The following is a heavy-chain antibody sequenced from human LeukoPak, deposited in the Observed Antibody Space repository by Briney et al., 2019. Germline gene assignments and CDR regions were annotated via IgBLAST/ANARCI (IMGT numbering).Heavy chain of an antibody. CDR3: ARRRRNCSRTSCYFWFDP. Sequence: ASVKVSCKASGYTLTSYGISWVRQAPGQGLEWMGWISAYNGNTNYAQKLQGRVTMTTDTSTSTAYMELRSLRSDDTAVYYCARRRRNCSRTSCYFWFDPWGQGTLVTVSS. V-gene: IGHV1-18*04. D-gene: IGHD2-2*01. CDR1: GYTLTSYG. CDR2: ISAYNGNT. J-gene: IGHJ5*02.